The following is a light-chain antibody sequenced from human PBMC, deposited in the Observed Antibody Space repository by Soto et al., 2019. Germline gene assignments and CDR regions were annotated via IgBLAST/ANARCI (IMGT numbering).Light chain of an antibody. CDR3: SSYTTSNTRQIV. J-gene: IGLJ1*01. CDR1: SSDVGGYNY. V-gene: IGLV2-14*03. CDR2: DVS. Sequence: SVLTQPASASGSPEQSITISCTGTSSDVGGYNYVSWYQHHPGKAPKLIIFDVSNRPSGVSNPFSGSKSGNTASLTISGLQPEDEADYYCSSYTTSNTRQIVFGTGTKVTVL.